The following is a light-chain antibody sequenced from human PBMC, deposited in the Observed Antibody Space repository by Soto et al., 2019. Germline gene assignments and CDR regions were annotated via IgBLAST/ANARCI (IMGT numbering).Light chain of an antibody. CDR2: EDN. Sequence: NFMLTQPRSGSESPGKTVTISCTRSSGSIASKYVQWYQQRPGGHPTTVIFEDNTRPSGVPDRFSCSIDSSSNSASLTISGLTTEDEADYYCQSYGTSNVVFGGGTKVTVL. J-gene: IGLJ2*01. V-gene: IGLV6-57*01. CDR3: QSYGTSNVV. CDR1: SGSIASKY.